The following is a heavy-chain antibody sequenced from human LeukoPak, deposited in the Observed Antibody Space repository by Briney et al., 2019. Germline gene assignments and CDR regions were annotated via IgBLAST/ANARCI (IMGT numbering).Heavy chain of an antibody. J-gene: IGHJ6*02. CDR3: AKVRGQDYYYGMDV. Sequence: PGGSLRLSRVASGFAFSSYSMNWVRQAPGKGLEWVSAISGSGDSTYYADSVKGRFTISRDNSKNTLYLQMNSLRAEDTAVYYCAKVRGQDYYYGMDVWGQGTTVTVSS. V-gene: IGHV3-23*01. CDR2: ISGSGDST. CDR1: GFAFSSYS.